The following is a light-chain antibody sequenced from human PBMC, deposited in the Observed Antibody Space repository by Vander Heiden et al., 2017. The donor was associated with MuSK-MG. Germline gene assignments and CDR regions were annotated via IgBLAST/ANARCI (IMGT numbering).Light chain of an antibody. V-gene: IGLV3-19*01. CDR3: NSQDSSGKQSV. CDR1: SLRSYY. CDR2: GKN. J-gene: IGLJ2*01. Sequence: SSGLTQAPAVSVALGQTVRITCQGDSLRSYYASWYQQKPGQAPVLVIYGKNNRPSGIPDRFSGSSSGNTASLTITGAQAEDEADYYCNSQDSSGKQSVFGGGTKMTVL.